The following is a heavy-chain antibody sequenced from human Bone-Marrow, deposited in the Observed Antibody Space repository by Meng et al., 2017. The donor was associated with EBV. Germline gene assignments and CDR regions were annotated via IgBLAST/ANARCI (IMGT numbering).Heavy chain of an antibody. CDR3: ATDRAVAGHRYFDL. J-gene: IGHJ2*01. CDR1: GGSISSSYW. Sequence: QGRLQDAGPGLVKPSGTLSLTCAVSGGSISSSYWWSWVRQPPGKGLEWIGEISHSGSTNYNPSLKSRVTISVDKSKNQFSLKLNSVTAADTAVYYCATDRAVAGHRYFDLWGRGTLVTVSS. V-gene: IGHV4-4*02. CDR2: ISHSGST. D-gene: IGHD6-19*01.